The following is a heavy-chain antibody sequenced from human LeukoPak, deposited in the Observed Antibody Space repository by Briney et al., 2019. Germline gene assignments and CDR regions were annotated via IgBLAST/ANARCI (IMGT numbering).Heavy chain of an antibody. CDR2: IKHDGSEK. D-gene: IGHD3-3*01. V-gene: IGHV3-7*01. J-gene: IGHJ4*02. CDR3: ATDRGWRTSGYYLYYFEY. CDR1: GGFTFSNVW. Sequence: PRGSLRLSCTASGGFTFSNVWMNWVRQAPGKGLEWVASIKHDGSEKYYVDSVRGQFTISRDNTMNSLYLQMSSLRAEDTAVYYCATDRGWRTSGYYLYYFEYWGQGTLVTYSS.